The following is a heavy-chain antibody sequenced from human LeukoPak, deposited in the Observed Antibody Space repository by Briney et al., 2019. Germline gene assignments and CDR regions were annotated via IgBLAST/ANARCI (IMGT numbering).Heavy chain of an antibody. Sequence: ASETLSLTCAVSGGSISSSNWWSWVRQPPGKGLEWIGEIYHSGITNYNPSLKSRVTISLDKSKNQFSLKVSSATAADTAVYYCAREPVERPGTYWGQGTLVTVSS. J-gene: IGHJ4*02. D-gene: IGHD1-1*01. V-gene: IGHV4-4*02. CDR2: IYHSGIT. CDR1: GGSISSSNW. CDR3: AREPVERPGTY.